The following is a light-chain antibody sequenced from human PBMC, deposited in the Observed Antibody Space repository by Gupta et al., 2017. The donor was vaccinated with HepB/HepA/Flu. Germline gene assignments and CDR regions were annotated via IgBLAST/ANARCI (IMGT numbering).Light chain of an antibody. J-gene: IGLJ2*01. CDR2: GNS. V-gene: IGLV1-40*01. CDR3: QSYDSSLSVV. CDR1: SSNIGADYD. Sequence: QSVLTPPPSVSGAPGQRVTISCTGSSSNIGADYDVHWYQQLPGTAPKLLIYGNSNRPSGVPDRFSGSKSGTSASLAITGLQAEDEADYYCQSYDSSLSVVFGGGTKLTVL.